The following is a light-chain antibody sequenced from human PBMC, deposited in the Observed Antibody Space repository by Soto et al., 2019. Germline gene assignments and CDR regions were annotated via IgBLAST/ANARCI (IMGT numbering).Light chain of an antibody. CDR1: QSVSSN. CDR3: QQYNNWPRAT. Sequence: EIVMSQSPATLSVCPGERATLSCRASQSVSSNVAWYQQKPGQAPRLLIYGASTRATGIPARFSGSGSGTEFTLTISSLQSEDFAVYYCQQYNNWPRATFGGGTKVDI. CDR2: GAS. J-gene: IGKJ4*01. V-gene: IGKV3-15*01.